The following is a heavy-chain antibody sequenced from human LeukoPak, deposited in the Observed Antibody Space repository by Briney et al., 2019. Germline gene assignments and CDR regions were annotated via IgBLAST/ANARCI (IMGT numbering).Heavy chain of an antibody. CDR1: GGSISSSSYY. D-gene: IGHD2-15*01. CDR3: AGIHCSGGSCYSPLDY. Sequence: SETLSLTCTVSGGSISSSSYYWGWIRQPPGKGLEWIGSTYYSGSTYYNPSLKSRVTISVDTSKNQFSLKLSSVTAADTAVYYCAGIHCSGGSCYSPLDYWGQGTLVTVSS. CDR2: TYYSGST. V-gene: IGHV4-39*07. J-gene: IGHJ4*02.